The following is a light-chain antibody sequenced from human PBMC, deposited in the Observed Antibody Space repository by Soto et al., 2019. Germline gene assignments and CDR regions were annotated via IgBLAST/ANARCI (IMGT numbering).Light chain of an antibody. CDR3: SSYTISNTPYV. J-gene: IGLJ1*01. CDR1: SSDVGTYNY. Sequence: QSALTQPASVSGSPGQSITISCTGTSSDVGTYNYVSWYQQHPGKAPKLMIYEVSNRPSGVSNRFSGSKSGNTASLTISGLQAEDEADYYCSSYTISNTPYVFGTGTKLTVL. V-gene: IGLV2-14*01. CDR2: EVS.